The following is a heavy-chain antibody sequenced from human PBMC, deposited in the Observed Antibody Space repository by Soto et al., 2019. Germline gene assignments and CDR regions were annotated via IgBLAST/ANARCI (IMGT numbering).Heavy chain of an antibody. J-gene: IGHJ4*02. CDR3: ARARYDNSGYYAENCPHY. D-gene: IGHD3-22*01. V-gene: IGHV4-61*01. CDR1: GGSVRRDSFY. Sequence: SETLSLTCTVSGGSVRRDSFYWSWIRQPPGKGLEWIAFIYHSGSTNYNPSLNSRVTISVDTSKNRFSLKLTSVTAADTTIYYRARARYDNSGYYAENCPHYWGQGTLLAVFS. CDR2: IYHSGST.